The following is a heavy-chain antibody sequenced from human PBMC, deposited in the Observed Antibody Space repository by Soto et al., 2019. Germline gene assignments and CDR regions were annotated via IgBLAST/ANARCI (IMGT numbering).Heavy chain of an antibody. D-gene: IGHD2-2*01. J-gene: IGHJ6*02. CDR2: ISAKNGDT. CDR1: GYTFLSYG. V-gene: IGHV1-18*01. CDR3: ARDARDLVVIPGAYTRGYYYSGMDV. Sequence: QVQVVQSGGEVKKPGASVKVSCKASGYTFLSYGISWVRQAPGQGLEWMGWISAKNGDTKYAQKVQGRVTMTTDTSTSTAYMELRSLRSDDTAMYYCARDARDLVVIPGAYTRGYYYSGMDVWGQGTTVTVSS.